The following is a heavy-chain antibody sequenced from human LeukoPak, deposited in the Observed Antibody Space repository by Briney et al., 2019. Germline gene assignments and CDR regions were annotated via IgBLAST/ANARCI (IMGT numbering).Heavy chain of an antibody. CDR2: IYYSGST. Sequence: SETLSLTCTVSGGSISSSSYYWGWIRQPPGKGLEWIGSIYYSGSTYYNPSLKSRVTISVDTSKNQFSLKLSSVTAADTAVYYCARGRPPGNPYDYGAHIRVGDAFDIWGQGTMVTVSS. D-gene: IGHD4-17*01. V-gene: IGHV4-39*01. CDR1: GGSISSSSYY. CDR3: ARGRPPGNPYDYGAHIRVGDAFDI. J-gene: IGHJ3*02.